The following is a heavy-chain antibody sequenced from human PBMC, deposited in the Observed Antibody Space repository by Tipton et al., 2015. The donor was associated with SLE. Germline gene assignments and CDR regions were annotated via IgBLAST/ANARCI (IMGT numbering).Heavy chain of an antibody. CDR3: AISGGYCSGGSCSHNAI. J-gene: IGHJ3*02. D-gene: IGHD2-15*01. Sequence: TLSLTCTVSGGSISSSSYYWSWIRQPPGKGLEWIGEINHSGSTNYNPSLKSRVTISVDTSKNQFSLKLSSVTAADTAVYYCAISGGYCSGGSCSHNAIWGQGTMVTGSS. V-gene: IGHV4-39*07. CDR2: INHSGST. CDR1: GGSISSSSYY.